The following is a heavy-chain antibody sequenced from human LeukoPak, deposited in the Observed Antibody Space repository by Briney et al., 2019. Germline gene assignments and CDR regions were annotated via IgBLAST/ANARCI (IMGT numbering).Heavy chain of an antibody. CDR1: GFTFSAYS. D-gene: IGHD1-26*01. V-gene: IGHV3-48*02. CDR3: ARDAFNGNSYIGYYFDS. J-gene: IGHJ4*02. Sequence: GGSLRLSCAAPGFTFSAYSMNWVRQAPGKGLQSVSYISGSSSKIHYADSVEGRFTISRDNAKNSLYLQMNSLRDEDTAVYYCARDAFNGNSYIGYYFDSWGQGTLVTVSS. CDR2: ISGSSSKI.